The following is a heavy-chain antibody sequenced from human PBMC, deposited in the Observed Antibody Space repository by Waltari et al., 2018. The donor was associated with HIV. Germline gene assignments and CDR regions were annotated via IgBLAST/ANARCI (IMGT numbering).Heavy chain of an antibody. CDR3: AKDKRSGYGGNSVWYFDL. CDR1: GFSFDDYA. V-gene: IGHV3-9*01. CDR2: ISWNSGTI. Sequence: EVQLVASGGGLVQPGRSLRLSCAASGFSFDDYALNWVRQDPGKGLEWVSGISWNSGTIGYADSVKGRFTISRDNAKNSLYLQMNSLRAEDTALYYCAKDKRSGYGGNSVWYFDLWGRGTLVTVSS. J-gene: IGHJ2*01. D-gene: IGHD4-17*01.